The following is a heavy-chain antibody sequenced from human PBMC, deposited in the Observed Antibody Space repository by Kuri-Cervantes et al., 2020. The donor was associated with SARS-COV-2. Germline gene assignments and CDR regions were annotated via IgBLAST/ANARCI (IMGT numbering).Heavy chain of an antibody. CDR2: ISSSSSYT. D-gene: IGHD6-19*01. J-gene: IGHJ3*02. CDR3: ASFGSGWYDDAFDI. Sequence: LSLTCAASGFTFSDYYMSWIRQAPGKGLEWVPYISSSSSYTNYADSVKGRFTISRDNAKNSLYLQMNSLRAEDTAVYYCASFGSGWYDDAFDIWGQGTMVTVSS. CDR1: GFTFSDYY. V-gene: IGHV3-11*03.